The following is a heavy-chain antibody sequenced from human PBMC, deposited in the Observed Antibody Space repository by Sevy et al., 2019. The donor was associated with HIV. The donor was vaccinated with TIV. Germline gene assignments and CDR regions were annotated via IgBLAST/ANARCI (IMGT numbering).Heavy chain of an antibody. CDR2: ISHSGST. V-gene: IGHV4-38-2*02. CDR3: ASWQPDY. J-gene: IGHJ4*02. CDR1: GYSITSGYH. D-gene: IGHD6-13*01. Sequence: SETLSLTCTVSGYSITSGYHWGRIRQPPGKGLEWIGSISHSGSTYYNPSLMSRVTISVDTSKNQISLKLSSVTAADTAVCYCASWQPDYWGQGTLVTVSS.